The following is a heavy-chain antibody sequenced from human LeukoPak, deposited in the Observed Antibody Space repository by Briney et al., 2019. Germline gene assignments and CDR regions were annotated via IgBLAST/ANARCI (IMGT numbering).Heavy chain of an antibody. CDR2: IISSSTSI. Sequence: PGGSLRLSCVVSDFTFSDYTMTWVRQAPGKGLEWVSSIISSSTSIYYADSVKGRFTISRDNAKNSLYLQMNSLSAEDTAVYYCARRGDRLCSSLNCEPHYYFYYMDVWGKGTTVTVSS. V-gene: IGHV3-21*01. CDR1: DFTFSDYT. J-gene: IGHJ6*03. D-gene: IGHD2-2*01. CDR3: ARRGDRLCSSLNCEPHYYFYYMDV.